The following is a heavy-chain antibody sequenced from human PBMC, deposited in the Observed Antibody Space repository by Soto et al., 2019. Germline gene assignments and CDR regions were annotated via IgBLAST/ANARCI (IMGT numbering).Heavy chain of an antibody. J-gene: IGHJ3*02. V-gene: IGHV3-21*01. CDR1: GFTFSSYS. Sequence: GGSLRLSCAASGFTFSSYSMNWVRQAPGKGLEWVSSISSSSSYIYYADSVKGRFTISRDNAKNSLYLQMNSLRAEDTAVYYCARDRGYFDWLSYLDAFDIWGQGTMVTVSS. CDR3: ARDRGYFDWLSYLDAFDI. D-gene: IGHD3-9*01. CDR2: ISSSSSYI.